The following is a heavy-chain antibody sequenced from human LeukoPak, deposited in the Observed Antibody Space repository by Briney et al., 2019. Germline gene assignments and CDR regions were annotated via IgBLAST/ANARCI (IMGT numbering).Heavy chain of an antibody. CDR2: IDHSGST. D-gene: IGHD2-2*01. CDR3: ARQEPAAILTPGNRFDP. CDR1: GGSFSDYH. J-gene: IGHJ5*02. V-gene: IGHV4-34*01. Sequence: SETLSLTCAVSGGSFSDYHWNWIRQPPGKGLEWIGEIDHSGSTNYNPSLKSRVTISIDTSKNQFSLKLSSVTAADTAVYYCARQEPAAILTPGNRFDPGRQGTVVSVPS.